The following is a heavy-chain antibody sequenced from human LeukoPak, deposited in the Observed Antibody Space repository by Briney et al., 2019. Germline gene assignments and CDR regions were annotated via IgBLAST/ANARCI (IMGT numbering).Heavy chain of an antibody. V-gene: IGHV1-69*13. CDR1: GYTFTSYY. J-gene: IGHJ4*02. D-gene: IGHD1-7*01. CDR2: IIPIFGTA. CDR3: ASFVAGLELR. Sequence: GASVKVSCKASGYTFTSYYMHWVRQAPGQGLEWMGGIIPIFGTANYAQKFQGRVTITADESTSTAYMELSSLRSEDTAVYYCASFVAGLELRWGQGTLVTVSS.